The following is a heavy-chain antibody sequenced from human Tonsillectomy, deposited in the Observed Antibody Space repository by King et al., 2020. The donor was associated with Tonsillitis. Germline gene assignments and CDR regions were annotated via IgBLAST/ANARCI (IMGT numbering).Heavy chain of an antibody. CDR3: ARDPGVTTNNWFDP. CDR1: GYSFTSYA. D-gene: IGHD4-11*01. CDR2: ISGYNGNT. Sequence: QGQLVQSGAEVKKPGASVKVSCKASGYSFTSYAISWVRQAPGQGLEWMGWISGYNGNTNYAQKFQGRVTMNTDTSTSTAYMDLRSLRSDDTAVYYCARDPGVTTNNWFDPWGQGTLVTVSS. V-gene: IGHV1-18*01. J-gene: IGHJ5*02.